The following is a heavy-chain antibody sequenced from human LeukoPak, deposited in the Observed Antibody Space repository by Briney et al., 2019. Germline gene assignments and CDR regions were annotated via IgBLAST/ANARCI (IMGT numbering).Heavy chain of an antibody. Sequence: SETLSLTCDVSGGSISSSSYYWGWIRQPPGKGLEWIGNIYYSGSTYYNPSLKSRVTISVDTSKNQFSLKLSSVTAADTAVYYCALPSDSYIFDYWGQGTLVTVSS. CDR3: ALPSDSYIFDY. V-gene: IGHV4-39*01. CDR1: GGSISSSSYY. D-gene: IGHD3-22*01. J-gene: IGHJ4*02. CDR2: IYYSGST.